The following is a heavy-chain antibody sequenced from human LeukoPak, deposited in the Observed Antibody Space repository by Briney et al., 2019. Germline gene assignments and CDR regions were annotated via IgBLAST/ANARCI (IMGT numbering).Heavy chain of an antibody. Sequence: GGSLRLSCAASGFTFDDYAMHWVRQVPGKGLEWVSGISWNSGSIGYADSVKGRFTISRDNAKNSLYLQMNSLRAGDTALYYCAKARGPAVGATTGEWFDPWGQGTLVTVSS. CDR2: ISWNSGSI. J-gene: IGHJ5*02. V-gene: IGHV3-9*01. CDR1: GFTFDDYA. D-gene: IGHD1-26*01. CDR3: AKARGPAVGATTGEWFDP.